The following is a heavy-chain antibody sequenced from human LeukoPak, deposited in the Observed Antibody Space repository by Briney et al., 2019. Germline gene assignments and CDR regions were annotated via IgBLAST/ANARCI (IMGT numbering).Heavy chain of an antibody. D-gene: IGHD2-15*01. CDR1: GGSISSSSYY. V-gene: IGHV4-39*01. Sequence: SETLSLTCTVSGGSISSSSYYWGWIRQPPGKGLDSIGSIYYSGSTYYNPSLKSRVTISVDTSKNQFSLNLSSVTAADTAIYYCARQRLYCSGGSCPKWFDPWGQGTLVTVSS. CDR2: IYYSGST. CDR3: ARQRLYCSGGSCPKWFDP. J-gene: IGHJ5*02.